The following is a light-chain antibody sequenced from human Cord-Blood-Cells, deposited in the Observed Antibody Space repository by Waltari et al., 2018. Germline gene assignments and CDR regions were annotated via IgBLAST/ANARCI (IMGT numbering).Light chain of an antibody. Sequence: QSALTQPASVSGSPGQSITISCTGTSSNVGGYNYVTWYQQHPGKAPKLMIYDVSNRLSGVSNRFSGSKSGNTASLTISGLQAEDEADYYCSSYTSSSTPLVVFGGGTKLTVL. CDR3: SSYTSSSTPLVV. CDR1: SSNVGGYNY. CDR2: DVS. J-gene: IGLJ2*01. V-gene: IGLV2-14*01.